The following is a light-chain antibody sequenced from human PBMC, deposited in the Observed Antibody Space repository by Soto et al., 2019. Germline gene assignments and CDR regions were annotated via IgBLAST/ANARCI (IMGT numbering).Light chain of an antibody. V-gene: IGLV2-11*01. CDR3: CSYAGSYTLL. CDR1: SSDVGGYNY. Sequence: QSVLTQPRSVSGSPGQSVTISCTGTSSDVGGYNYVSWYQQHPGKAPKLMIYDVTKRPSGVPDRFSGSKSGNTASLTISGLQAEDEADYYCCSYAGSYTLLFANGTKVTVL. J-gene: IGLJ1*01. CDR2: DVT.